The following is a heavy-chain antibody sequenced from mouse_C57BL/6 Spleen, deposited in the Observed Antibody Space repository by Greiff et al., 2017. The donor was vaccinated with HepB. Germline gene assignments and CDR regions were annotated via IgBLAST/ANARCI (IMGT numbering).Heavy chain of an antibody. Sequence: DVKLQESGPGLVKPSQSLSLTCSVTGYSITSGYYWNWIRQFPGNKLEWMGYISYDGSNNYNPSLKNRISITRDTSKNQFFLKLNSVTTEDTATYYCARGDDYDQSWFAYWGQGTLVTVSA. V-gene: IGHV3-6*01. D-gene: IGHD2-4*01. CDR2: ISYDGSN. CDR3: ARGDDYDQSWFAY. J-gene: IGHJ3*01. CDR1: GYSITSGYY.